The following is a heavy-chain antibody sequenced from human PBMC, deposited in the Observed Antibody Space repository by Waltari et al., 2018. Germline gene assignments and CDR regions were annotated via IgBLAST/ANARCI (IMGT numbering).Heavy chain of an antibody. CDR2: INHSGST. J-gene: IGHJ4*02. CDR3: ARVLYRGGSWDY. Sequence: QVQLQQWGAGLLKPSETLSITCTVYGGSFSGYSWSWIRQPPGKGLEWIGEINHSGSTNYNPSLKSRVTISVDTSKNQFSLKLSSVTAADTAVYYCARVLYRGGSWDYCGQGTLVTVSS. CDR1: GGSFSGYS. D-gene: IGHD2-15*01. V-gene: IGHV4-34*01.